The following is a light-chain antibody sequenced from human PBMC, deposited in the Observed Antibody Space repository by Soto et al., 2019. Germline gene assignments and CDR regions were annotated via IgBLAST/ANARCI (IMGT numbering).Light chain of an antibody. Sequence: DIQMTQSPSTLSASVGDRVTITCRASQSISSWLAWYQQKPGKAPKLLIYKASSLESGVPSRFSGSGSGTDFPSPISALPRDILQTFNRQQNKVYSWPLGKGTK. J-gene: IGKJ2*01. V-gene: IGKV1-5*03. CDR3: QQNKVYSWP. CDR2: KAS. CDR1: QSISSW.